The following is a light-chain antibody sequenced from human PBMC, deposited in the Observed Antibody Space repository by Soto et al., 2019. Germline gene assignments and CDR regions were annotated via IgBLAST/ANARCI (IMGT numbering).Light chain of an antibody. CDR2: EGS. CDR3: CSYAGSSTWV. J-gene: IGLJ2*01. CDR1: SSDVGSYNL. Sequence: QAASVSGSPGQSITISCTGTSSDVGSYNLVSWYQQHPGKAPKLMIYEGSKGPSGVSNRFSGSKSGNTASLTISGLQAEDEADYYCCSYAGSSTWVFGGGTQLTVL. V-gene: IGLV2-23*01.